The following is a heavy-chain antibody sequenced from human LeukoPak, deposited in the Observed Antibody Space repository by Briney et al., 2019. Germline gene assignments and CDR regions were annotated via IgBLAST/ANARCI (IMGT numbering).Heavy chain of an antibody. CDR2: ISYDGSNK. CDR1: GFTFSSYG. D-gene: IGHD3-3*01. CDR3: ARGGRFLEWLKS. J-gene: IGHJ4*02. Sequence: PGRSLRLSCAASGFTFSSYGMHWVRQAPGKGLEWVAVISYDGSNKYYADSVKGRFTISRDNSKNTLYLQMNSLRAEDTAVYYCARGGRFLEWLKSWGQGTLVTVSS. V-gene: IGHV3-30*03.